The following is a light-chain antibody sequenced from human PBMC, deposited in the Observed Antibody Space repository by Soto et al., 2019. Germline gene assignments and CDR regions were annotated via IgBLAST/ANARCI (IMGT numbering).Light chain of an antibody. Sequence: QSVLTQPPSVSAAPGQTVTISCSGSSSNIGNDYVSWYQQLPGTAPKLLIYDNHKRPSGIPDRFSGSKSGTSGTLGITGLQTGDEADYYCGTWDSSLSAVVFGGGTKLTVL. CDR1: SSNIGNDY. V-gene: IGLV1-51*01. CDR2: DNH. CDR3: GTWDSSLSAVV. J-gene: IGLJ2*01.